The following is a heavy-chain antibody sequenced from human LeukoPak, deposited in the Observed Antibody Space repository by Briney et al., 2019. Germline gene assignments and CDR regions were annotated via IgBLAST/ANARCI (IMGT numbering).Heavy chain of an antibody. CDR2: IYSGGST. V-gene: IGHV3-53*01. CDR1: GFTFSSNY. J-gene: IGHJ4*02. D-gene: IGHD2-15*01. CDR3: ARGLKYCSGGSCYPDY. Sequence: GGSLRLSCAASGFTFSSNYMSWVRQAPGKGLEWVSVIYSGGSTYYADSVKGRFTISRDNSKNTLYLQMNSLRAEDTAVYYCARGLKYCSGGSCYPDYWGQGTLVTVSS.